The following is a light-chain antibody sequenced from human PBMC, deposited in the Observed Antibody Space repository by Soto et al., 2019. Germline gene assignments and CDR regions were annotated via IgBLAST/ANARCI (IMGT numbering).Light chain of an antibody. V-gene: IGLV2-11*01. CDR3: CSYAGSYPVV. CDR1: SSDVGGYNY. CDR2: DVS. J-gene: IGLJ2*01. Sequence: QSALTQPRSVSGSPGQSVTISCTGTSSDVGGYNYVSWYQQHPGKAPKLMIYDVSKRPSGVPDRFSGSKSGNRASLTISGLQAEDEADYYCCSYAGSYPVVFGGGTKLTVL.